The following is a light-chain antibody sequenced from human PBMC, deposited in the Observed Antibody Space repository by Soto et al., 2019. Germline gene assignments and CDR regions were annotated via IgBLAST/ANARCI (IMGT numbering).Light chain of an antibody. CDR1: ESISSW. CDR2: DAS. V-gene: IGKV1-5*01. CDR3: QQYNSYSGT. Sequence: DIQMTQSPSTLSASVGDRVTITCRASESISSWLAGYEQKPGNAAKLLIYDASSLESGGASRFSVSGCGTELTLATTRLHPDDFAPYCCQQYNSYSGTVSQGTNVDSK. J-gene: IGKJ1*01.